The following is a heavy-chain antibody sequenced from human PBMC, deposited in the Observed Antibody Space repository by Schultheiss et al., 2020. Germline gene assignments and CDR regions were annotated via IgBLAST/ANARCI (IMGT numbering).Heavy chain of an antibody. D-gene: IGHD4/OR15-4a*01. V-gene: IGHV4-34*09. CDR2: IYYSGST. CDR3: AREVMVNWFDP. CDR1: GGSFSGYY. J-gene: IGHJ5*02. Sequence: SETLSLTCAVYGGSFSGYYWSWIRQPPGKGLEWIGYIYYSGSTYYNPSLKSRVTISVDTSKNQFSLKLSSVTAADTAVYYCAREVMVNWFDPWGQGTLVTVSS.